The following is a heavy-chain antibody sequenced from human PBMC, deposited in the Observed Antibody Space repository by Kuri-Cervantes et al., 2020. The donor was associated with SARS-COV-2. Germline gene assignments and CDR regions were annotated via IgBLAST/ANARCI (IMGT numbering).Heavy chain of an antibody. CDR2: MNPNSGNT. D-gene: IGHD3-3*01. Sequence: ASVKVSCKASGYTFTSYDINWVRQATGQGLEWMGWMNPNSGNTGYAQKLQGRVTMTTDTSTSTAYMELRSLRSDDTAVYYCARGDFWSRPFDYWGQGTLVTVSS. CDR1: GYTFTSYD. V-gene: IGHV1-8*02. J-gene: IGHJ4*02. CDR3: ARGDFWSRPFDY.